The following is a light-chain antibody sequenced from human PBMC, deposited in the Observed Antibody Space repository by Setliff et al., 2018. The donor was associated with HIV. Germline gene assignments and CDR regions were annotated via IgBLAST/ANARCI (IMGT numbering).Light chain of an antibody. CDR2: DVA. CDR1: SGDVGGYNY. J-gene: IGLJ1*01. CDR3: SSYVAGGSLDV. Sequence: QSALTQPAFVSGSPGQSITISCTGTSGDVGGYNYVSWYQQHPGKAPRLMIYDVAYRPSGVSNRFSGSKSGNTASLTISGLQAEDEADYYCSSYVAGGSLDVFGTGTKVTVL. V-gene: IGLV2-14*03.